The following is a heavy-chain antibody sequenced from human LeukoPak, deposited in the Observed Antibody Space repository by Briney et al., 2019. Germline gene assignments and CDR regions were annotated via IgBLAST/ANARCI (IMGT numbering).Heavy chain of an antibody. CDR2: IIPILGTA. CDR3: AREVDIVATGPGWFDP. J-gene: IGHJ5*02. V-gene: IGHV1-69*05. CDR1: GGTFSSYA. D-gene: IGHD5-12*01. Sequence: ASVKVSCKASGGTFSSYAISWVRQAPGQGLEWMGRIIPILGTANYAQKFQGRVTITTDESTSTAYMELSSLRSEDTAVYYCAREVDIVATGPGWFDPWGQGTLVTVSS.